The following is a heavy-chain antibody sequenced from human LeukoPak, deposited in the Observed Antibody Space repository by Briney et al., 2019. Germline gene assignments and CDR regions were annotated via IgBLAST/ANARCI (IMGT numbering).Heavy chain of an antibody. CDR2: IYYSGST. Sequence: PSQTLSLTCTVSGGSISSGDYYWSWIRQPPGKGLEWIGYIYYSGSTYYNPSLKSRVTISVDTSKNQFSLKLSSVTAADTAVYCCARLIAVAGNRIDYWGQGTLVTVSS. D-gene: IGHD6-19*01. CDR1: GGSISSGDYY. V-gene: IGHV4-30-4*08. CDR3: ARLIAVAGNRIDY. J-gene: IGHJ4*02.